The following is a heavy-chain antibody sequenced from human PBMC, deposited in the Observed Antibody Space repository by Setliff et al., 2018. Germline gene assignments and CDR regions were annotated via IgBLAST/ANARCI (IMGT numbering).Heavy chain of an antibody. CDR1: GYTFSDYW. J-gene: IGHJ4*02. CDR2: IYPGDSDT. V-gene: IGHV5-51*01. CDR3: ARVVGADGMGVDY. Sequence: GESLKISCRGSGYTFSDYWIGWVRQMPGKGLEWMGIIYPGDSDTRYSPSFQGQVRFSVDKSISTAYLQWSSLQASDTATYYCARVVGADGMGVDYWGQGTLVTVSS. D-gene: IGHD2-15*01.